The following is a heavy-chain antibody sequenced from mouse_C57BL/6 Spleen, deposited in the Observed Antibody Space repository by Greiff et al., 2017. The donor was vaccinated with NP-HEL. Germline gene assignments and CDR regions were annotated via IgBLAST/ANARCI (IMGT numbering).Heavy chain of an antibody. D-gene: IGHD1-1*01. CDR3: ARKRNYYGSSFGWYFDY. J-gene: IGHJ2*01. CDR2: IDPSDSYT. V-gene: IGHV1-50*01. CDR1: GYTFTSYW. Sequence: QVQLQQPGAELVKPGASVKLSCKASGYTFTSYWMQWVKQRPGLGLEWIGEIDPSDSYTNYNQKFKGKATLTVDTSSSTAYMQLSSLTSEDSAVYYCARKRNYYGSSFGWYFDYWGQGTTLTVSS.